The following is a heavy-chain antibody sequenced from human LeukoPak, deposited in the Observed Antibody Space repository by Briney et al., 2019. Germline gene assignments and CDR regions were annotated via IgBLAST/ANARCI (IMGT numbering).Heavy chain of an antibody. CDR2: ISWSSVSI. J-gene: IGHJ3*02. D-gene: IGHD3-16*01. V-gene: IGHV3-9*01. Sequence: GGSLRLSCAALGFSFDDYAMYWVRQAPGKGLEWVSGISWSSVSIGYEDSVKGRFTISRDNAKNSLYLQMNSLKAEDTALYYCAKRKAGGYALDIWGQGTMVTVSS. CDR1: GFSFDDYA. CDR3: AKRKAGGYALDI.